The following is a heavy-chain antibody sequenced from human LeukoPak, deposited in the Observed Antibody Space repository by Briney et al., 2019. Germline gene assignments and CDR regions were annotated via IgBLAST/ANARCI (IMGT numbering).Heavy chain of an antibody. J-gene: IGHJ3*02. Sequence: GGSLRLSCAASGFTFSSYGMHWVRQAPGKGLEWVAFIRYDGSNKYYADSVKGRFTISRDNSKNTLYLQMNSLRAEDTAVYYCAKDLGVETDAFDIWGQGTMDTVSS. V-gene: IGHV3-30*02. CDR2: IRYDGSNK. CDR1: GFTFSSYG. CDR3: AKDLGVETDAFDI. D-gene: IGHD3-3*01.